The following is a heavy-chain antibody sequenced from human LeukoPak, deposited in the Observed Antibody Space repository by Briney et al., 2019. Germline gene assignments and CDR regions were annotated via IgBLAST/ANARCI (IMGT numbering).Heavy chain of an antibody. CDR3: ARSYSISWLDNFDFDH. CDR1: GFTFSDYY. CDR2: ISTSGSTI. V-gene: IGHV3-11*04. J-gene: IGHJ4*02. D-gene: IGHD6-13*01. Sequence: GGSLRLSCAASGFTFSDYYMSWIRQAPGKGLEWVSYISTSGSTIYYADSVKGRFTISRDNAKNSLYLQMNSLRAEDTAVYYCARSYSISWLDNFDFDHWGQGTLVTVSS.